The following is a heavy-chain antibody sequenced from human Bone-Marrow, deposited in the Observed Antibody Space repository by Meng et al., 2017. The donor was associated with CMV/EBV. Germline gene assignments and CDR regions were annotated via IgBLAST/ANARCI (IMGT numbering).Heavy chain of an antibody. Sequence: GGSLRLSCAASGFTFSSYGMHWVRQAPGKGLEWVAFIRYDGSNKYYADSVKGRFTISRDNSKNTLYLQMNSLRAEDTAVYYCARELSGHNFWSGSYIMDGWGQGTTVTVSS. V-gene: IGHV3-30*02. CDR2: IRYDGSNK. J-gene: IGHJ6*02. CDR3: ARELSGHNFWSGSYIMDG. D-gene: IGHD3-3*01. CDR1: GFTFSSYG.